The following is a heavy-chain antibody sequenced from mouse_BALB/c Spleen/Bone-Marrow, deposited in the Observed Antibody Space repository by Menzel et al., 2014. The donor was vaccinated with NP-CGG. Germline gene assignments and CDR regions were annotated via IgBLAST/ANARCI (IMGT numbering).Heavy chain of an antibody. J-gene: IGHJ2*01. CDR1: GYTFTDYW. Sequence: QVQLQQSGAELVMPGASVKMSRKASGYTFTDYWMHWVKQRPGQGLEWIGAIDTSDSYTSYNQKFKGKATLTVDESSSTAYMQLSSLTSEDSAVYYCAFYYGNYGDYWGQGTTLTVSS. V-gene: IGHV1-69*01. CDR3: AFYYGNYGDY. CDR2: IDTSDSYT. D-gene: IGHD2-1*01.